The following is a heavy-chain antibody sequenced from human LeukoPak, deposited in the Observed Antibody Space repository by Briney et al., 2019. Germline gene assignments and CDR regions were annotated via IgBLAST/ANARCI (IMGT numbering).Heavy chain of an antibody. D-gene: IGHD3-10*01. V-gene: IGHV4-59*08. CDR3: ARAARGSGSWARSLSEYYFDY. J-gene: IGHJ4*02. CDR1: GGSISSYY. CDR2: IYYSGST. Sequence: PSETLSLTCTVSGGSISSYYWSWIRQPPGKGLEWIGYIYYSGSTNYNPSLKSRVTISVDTSKNQFSLKLSSVTAAGTAVYYCARAARGSGSWARSLSEYYFDYWGQGTLVTVSS.